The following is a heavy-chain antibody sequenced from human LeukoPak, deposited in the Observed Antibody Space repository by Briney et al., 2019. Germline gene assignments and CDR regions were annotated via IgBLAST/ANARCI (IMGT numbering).Heavy chain of an antibody. CDR1: GFTFSDYY. CDR3: ARTPSRIAARTDAFDI. Sequence: KTGGSLRLSCAASGFTFSDYYMSWIRQAPGKGLEWVSYISSSGSTIYYADSVKGRFTISRDNAKNSLYLQMNSLRAEDTAVYYCARTPSRIAARTDAFDIWGQGTMVTVSS. J-gene: IGHJ3*02. V-gene: IGHV3-11*01. CDR2: ISSSGSTI. D-gene: IGHD6-6*01.